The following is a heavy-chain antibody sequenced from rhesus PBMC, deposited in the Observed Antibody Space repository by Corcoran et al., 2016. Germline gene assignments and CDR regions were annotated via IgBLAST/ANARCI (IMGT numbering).Heavy chain of an antibody. Sequence: QVQLQESGPGLVKPSETLSLTCAVSGGSISDSYRWSWIRQPPGKGLEWIGYIYGSSTSTNYNPSLKCRVTISKDTAKIQFSLKLSSVTAADTAVYYCARGSSDWSVDYWGQGVLVTVSS. D-gene: IGHD6S26*01. CDR2: IYGSSTST. J-gene: IGHJ4*01. V-gene: IGHV4S10*01. CDR1: GGSISDSYR. CDR3: ARGSSDWSVDY.